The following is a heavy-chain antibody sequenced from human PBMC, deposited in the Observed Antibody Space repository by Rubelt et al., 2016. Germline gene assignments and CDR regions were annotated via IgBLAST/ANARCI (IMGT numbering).Heavy chain of an antibody. J-gene: IGHJ5*02. CDR2: VTPDTGKT. D-gene: IGHD2-21*02. CDR1: GYNFNNHD. Sequence: QVQLVQSEAGVRMPGASVKVSCKASGYNFNNHDIHWVRQAAGQGLEWMGRVTPDTGKTLYAQKFQGRITLTRDTSISTAFMELASLRSEDTAVYFCTRVGGDWGNWFDPWGQGTLVTVAS. CDR3: TRVGGDWGNWFDP. V-gene: IGHV1-8*02.